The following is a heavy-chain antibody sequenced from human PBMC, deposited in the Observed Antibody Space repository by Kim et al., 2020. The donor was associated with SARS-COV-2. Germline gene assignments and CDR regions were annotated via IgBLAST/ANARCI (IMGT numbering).Heavy chain of an antibody. CDR2: ITKSSTTI. Sequence: GGSLRLSCATSGFTFSAYDMNWVRQAPGKGLEWLSFITKSSTTIYYADSVEGRFTISRDNAKNSLFLQMNSLRDEDTALYYCVRERMGGAFYLWGQGPMV. J-gene: IGHJ3*01. V-gene: IGHV3-48*02. CDR1: GFTFSAYD. CDR3: VRERMGGAFYL. D-gene: IGHD3-16*01.